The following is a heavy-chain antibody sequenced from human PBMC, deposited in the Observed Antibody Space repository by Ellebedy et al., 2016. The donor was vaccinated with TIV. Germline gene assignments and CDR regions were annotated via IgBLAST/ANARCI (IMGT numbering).Heavy chain of an antibody. CDR3: AKVENWNFGY. V-gene: IGHV3-74*01. Sequence: PGGSLRLSCEASGFTFRSHWMHWVRQAPGKGLVWVSRISADGTDISYADSVKGRFTISRDNAKNTLYLQMNDLRAEDTAVYYCAKVENWNFGYWGQGTLVTVSS. CDR2: ISADGTDI. J-gene: IGHJ4*02. D-gene: IGHD1-1*01. CDR1: GFTFRSHW.